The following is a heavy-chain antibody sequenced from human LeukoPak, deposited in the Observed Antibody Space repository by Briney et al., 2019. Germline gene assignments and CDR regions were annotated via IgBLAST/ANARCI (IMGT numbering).Heavy chain of an antibody. CDR3: ARDRGPGNCSGGSCYPGFGYYYYMDV. CDR2: ISGSGGST. CDR1: GFTFSSYG. Sequence: GGSLRLSCAASGFTFSSYGMSWVRQAPGKGLEWVSAISGSGGSTYYADSVKGRFTISRDNSKNTLYLQMDSLRAEDTAVYYCARDRGPGNCSGGSCYPGFGYYYYMDVWGKGTTVTVSS. V-gene: IGHV3-23*01. D-gene: IGHD2-15*01. J-gene: IGHJ6*03.